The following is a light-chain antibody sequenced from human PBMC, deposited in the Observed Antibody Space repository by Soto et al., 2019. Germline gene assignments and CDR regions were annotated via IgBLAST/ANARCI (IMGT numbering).Light chain of an antibody. V-gene: IGKV1D-16*01. CDR3: QQYNSYPLT. CDR2: DAS. J-gene: IGKJ4*01. Sequence: IQMTQSPSSLSASVGDRVTITCRASQAIGSWLAWYQQKPGKAPTSLIYDASNLQTEVPSRFSGSGSGTDFTLTISVLQPEDSATYCCQQYNSYPLTFGGGTMVEIK. CDR1: QAIGSW.